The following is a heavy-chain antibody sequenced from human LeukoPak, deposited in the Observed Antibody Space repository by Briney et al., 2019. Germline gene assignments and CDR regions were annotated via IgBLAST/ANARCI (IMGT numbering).Heavy chain of an antibody. CDR2: ISYDGSKK. D-gene: IGHD3-10*01. CDR1: GFTFSSYS. Sequence: GGSLRLSCAASGFTFSSYSMHWVRQAPGKGLEWVAVISYDGSKKYYADSVKGRFTISRDNSKHTLYLQMNSLRGEDTAVYYCAKDLLANYYASGSPVDWGQGALVTVVS. J-gene: IGHJ4*02. V-gene: IGHV3-30*18. CDR3: AKDLLANYYASGSPVD.